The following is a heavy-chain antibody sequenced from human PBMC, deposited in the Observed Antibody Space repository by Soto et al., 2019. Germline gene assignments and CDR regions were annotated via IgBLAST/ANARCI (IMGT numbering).Heavy chain of an antibody. J-gene: IGHJ4*02. D-gene: IGHD3-3*01. CDR3: ARAPWDYDFWY. V-gene: IGHV1-18*01. CDR1: GYTFYSHS. Sequence: GASVKVSCKASGYTFYSHSISWVRQAPGQGLEWMGRISADNGNTKYAQKFRGRVTMTTDTSTSTVYMELRNLRSDDTAVYYCARAPWDYDFWYWGQGTLVTVSS. CDR2: ISADNGNT.